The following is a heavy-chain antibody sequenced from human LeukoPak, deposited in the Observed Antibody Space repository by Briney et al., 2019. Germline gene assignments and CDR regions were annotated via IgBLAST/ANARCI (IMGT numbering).Heavy chain of an antibody. V-gene: IGHV3-30*18. D-gene: IGHD6-13*01. J-gene: IGHJ1*01. CDR2: MSYDGRSK. Sequence: GGSLRLSCAASGFTVSSNYMSWVRQAPGKGLEWVAVMSYDGRSKYSADSLKGRFTISRDNSKNTLYLQMNSLRAEDTAVYYCAKGPGYSSSHHPIQHWGQGTLVSVSS. CDR3: AKGPGYSSSHHPIQH. CDR1: GFTVSSNY.